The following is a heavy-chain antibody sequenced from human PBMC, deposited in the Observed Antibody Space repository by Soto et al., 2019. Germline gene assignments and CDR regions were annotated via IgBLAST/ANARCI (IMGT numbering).Heavy chain of an antibody. CDR2: IYFSGRT. J-gene: IGHJ4*02. D-gene: IGHD1-1*01. Sequence: PSETLSLTCTVSGGSVSGGSYYWNWIRQPPGKGLEWIGYIYFSGRTNYNPSLKSRVTISIDTSKNQFSLKLTSATAADTAMYYCARDTTPSLWGQGTLVTVSS. CDR1: GGSVSGGSYY. CDR3: ARDTTPSL. V-gene: IGHV4-61*01.